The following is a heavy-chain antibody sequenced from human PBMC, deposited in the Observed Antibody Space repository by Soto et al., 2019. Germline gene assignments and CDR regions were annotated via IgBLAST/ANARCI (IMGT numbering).Heavy chain of an antibody. CDR2: IKSKTDGGTT. CDR3: TTDLGLYYYDSSGYSPPTNNWFDP. V-gene: IGHV3-15*01. D-gene: IGHD3-22*01. Sequence: EVQLVESGGGLVKPGGSLRLSCAASGFTFSNAWMSWVRQAPGKGLEWVGRIKSKTDGGTTDYAAPVKGRFTISRDDSKNTLYLQMNSLKTEDTAVYYCTTDLGLYYYDSSGYSPPTNNWFDPWGQGTLVTVSS. CDR1: GFTFSNAW. J-gene: IGHJ5*02.